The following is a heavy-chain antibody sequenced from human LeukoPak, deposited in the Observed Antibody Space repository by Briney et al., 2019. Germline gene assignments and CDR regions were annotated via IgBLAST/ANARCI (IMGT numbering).Heavy chain of an antibody. CDR1: GGTFSSYA. J-gene: IGHJ3*02. CDR2: IIPIFGTA. CDR3: ARPSRVVVPAAMGAFDI. Sequence: GASVKVSCKASGGTFSSYAISWVRQAPGQGLEWMGGIIPIFGTANYAQKFQGRVTITADESTSTAYMELSSLRSEDTAVYYCARPSRVVVPAAMGAFDIWGQGTMVTVSS. V-gene: IGHV1-69*13. D-gene: IGHD2-2*01.